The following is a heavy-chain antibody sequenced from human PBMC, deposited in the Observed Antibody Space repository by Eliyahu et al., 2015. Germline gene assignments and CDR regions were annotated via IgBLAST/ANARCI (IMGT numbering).Heavy chain of an antibody. D-gene: IGHD3-9*01. Sequence: QVQLQQWGAGLLKPSETLSLTCAVYXGSFSGYYWSWIRQSPGKGLEWXGEINLGGNTNYNPSLKSRVTISIDTSKNQFSLNLSSVSAADTAVYYCAKGGLVLRYFGDWGQGTLVTVSS. CDR2: INLGGNT. J-gene: IGHJ4*02. CDR1: XGSFSGYY. CDR3: AKGGLVLRYFGD. V-gene: IGHV4-34*01.